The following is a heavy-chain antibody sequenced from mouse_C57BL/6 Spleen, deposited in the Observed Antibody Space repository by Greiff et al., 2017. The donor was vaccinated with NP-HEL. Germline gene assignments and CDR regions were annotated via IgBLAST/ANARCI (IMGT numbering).Heavy chain of an antibody. CDR1: GYTFTSYW. D-gene: IGHD1-1*01. CDR3: EREEVYGNVAY. CDR2: IDPYSGGT. Sequence: VQLQQPGAELVKPGASVKLSCKASGYTFTSYWMHWVKQRPGRGLEWIGRIDPYSGGTNYNEKFKSKATLTVDKPSSTAYMQLSSLTSEDSAVYDCEREEVYGNVAYWGQGTLVTVSA. V-gene: IGHV1-72*01. J-gene: IGHJ3*01.